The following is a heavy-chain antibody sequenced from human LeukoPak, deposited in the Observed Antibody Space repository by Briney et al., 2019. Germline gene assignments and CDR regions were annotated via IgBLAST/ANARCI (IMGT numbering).Heavy chain of an antibody. V-gene: IGHV3-23*01. J-gene: IGHJ4*02. Sequence: GGSLRLSCAAAGFTFSSYAMSWVRQAPAKGLEWVSAISGSGGSTYYADSVKGRFTISRDNSKNTLYLQMNSLRAEDTAVYYCAKFNKAGYSFGTGYFDYWGQGTLVTVSS. CDR2: ISGSGGST. D-gene: IGHD5-18*01. CDR3: AKFNKAGYSFGTGYFDY. CDR1: GFTFSSYA.